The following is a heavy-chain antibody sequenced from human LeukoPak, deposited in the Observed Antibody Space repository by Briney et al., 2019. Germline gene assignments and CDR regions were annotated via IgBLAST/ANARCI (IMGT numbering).Heavy chain of an antibody. Sequence: PSETLSLTCNVSDDSISSSSYYWGWIRQPPGKGLEWIGSIYSSGSTYYNPSLKSRVTMSVDTSKNQFSLELTSVTAADTAVYYCARDPNSALWGQGTLVTVSS. J-gene: IGHJ4*02. D-gene: IGHD4-23*01. CDR1: DDSISSSSYY. CDR3: ARDPNSAL. V-gene: IGHV4-39*07. CDR2: IYSSGST.